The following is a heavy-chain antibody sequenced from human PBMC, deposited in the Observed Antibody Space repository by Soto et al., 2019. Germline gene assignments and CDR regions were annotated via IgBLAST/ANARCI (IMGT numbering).Heavy chain of an antibody. Sequence: WGPLRLPCAASGFTFGSHSINWVRPAPRKGLAWVTSISSSSTYIYYADSVKGRFTISRDNAKNSLYLQMNSLRSEDTAVYYCARDGSGDDSSWYGYYYYGMDVWGQGTTVTVSS. CDR1: GFTFGSHS. J-gene: IGHJ6*02. CDR2: ISSSSTYI. D-gene: IGHD6-13*01. V-gene: IGHV3-21*01. CDR3: ARDGSGDDSSWYGYYYYGMDV.